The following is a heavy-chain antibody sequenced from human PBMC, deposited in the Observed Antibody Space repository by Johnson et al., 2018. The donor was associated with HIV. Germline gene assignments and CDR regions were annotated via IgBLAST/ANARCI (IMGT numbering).Heavy chain of an antibody. CDR1: GFTFSDNY. D-gene: IGHD3-10*01. Sequence: VQLVESGGGLVQPGGSLRLSCVASGFTFSDNYMSWIRQAPGKGLEWVSVIYSGGSTYYADTVKGRFTISRDNSKNTLYLQMNSLRAEDTAVYYCARGLYGSGSYYKTPLGAFDIWGQGTMVTVSS. CDR3: ARGLYGSGSYYKTPLGAFDI. J-gene: IGHJ3*02. CDR2: IYSGGST. V-gene: IGHV3-66*01.